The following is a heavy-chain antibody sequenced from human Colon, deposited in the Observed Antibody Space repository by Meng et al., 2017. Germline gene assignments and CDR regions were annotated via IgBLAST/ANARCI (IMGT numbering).Heavy chain of an antibody. V-gene: IGHV1-2*02. J-gene: IGHJ4*02. CDR3: ARGNDIFTGHPHFDY. D-gene: IGHD3-9*01. CDR2: INPKTDVT. Sequence: ASVKVSCKTSGYSFTGYYIHWIRQAPGQGLECMGWINPKTDVTYFAQNFQGRVTVTWDASISTAYMELYSLKSDDTAVYYCARGNDIFTGHPHFDYWGQGTRVTVSS. CDR1: GYSFTGYY.